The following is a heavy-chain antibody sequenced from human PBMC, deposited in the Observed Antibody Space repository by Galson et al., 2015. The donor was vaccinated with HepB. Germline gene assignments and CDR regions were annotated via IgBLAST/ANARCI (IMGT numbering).Heavy chain of an antibody. Sequence: SLRLSCAASGFTFSSYAMHWVRQAPGRGLEWVAVISYDGSNKYYADSVKGRFTISRDNSKNTLYLQMNSLKTEDTAVYYCTTDLPSAYYDFRSGYGWGQGTLVTVSS. CDR1: GFTFSSYA. V-gene: IGHV3-30-3*01. D-gene: IGHD3-3*01. CDR2: ISYDGSNK. J-gene: IGHJ4*02. CDR3: TTDLPSAYYDFRSGYG.